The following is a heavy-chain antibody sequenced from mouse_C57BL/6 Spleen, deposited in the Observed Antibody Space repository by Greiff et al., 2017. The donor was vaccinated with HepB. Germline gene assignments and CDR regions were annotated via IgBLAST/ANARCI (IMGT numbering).Heavy chain of an antibody. CDR2: IRLKSDNYAT. CDR3: TKDYGSSYWYFDV. CDR1: GFTFSNYW. Sequence: EVQLVESGGGLVQPGGSMKLSCVASGFTFSNYWMNWVRQSPEKGLEWVAQIRLKSDNYATHYAESVKGRFTISRDDSKSSVYLQMNNLRAEDTGIYYCTKDYGSSYWYFDVWGTGTTVTVSS. J-gene: IGHJ1*03. D-gene: IGHD1-1*01. V-gene: IGHV6-3*01.